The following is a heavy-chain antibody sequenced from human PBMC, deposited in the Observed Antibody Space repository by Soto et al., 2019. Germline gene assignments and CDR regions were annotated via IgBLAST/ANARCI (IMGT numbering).Heavy chain of an antibody. V-gene: IGHV1-2*02. CDR1: GYTFTGHY. D-gene: IGHD1-26*01. J-gene: IGHJ4*02. Sequence: GASVKVSCKTSGYTFTGHYIHWVRQALQQGPEWMGEIGPESGATRSSEKFRGRVTMTMDTSITTVYMELRNLSPDDTAVYYCGRGRSGQIVIFYWGQGTPVTVSS. CDR3: GRGRSGQIVIFY. CDR2: IGPESGAT.